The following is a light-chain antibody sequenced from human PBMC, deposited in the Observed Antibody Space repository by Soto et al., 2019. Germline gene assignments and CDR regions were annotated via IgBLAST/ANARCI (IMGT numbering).Light chain of an antibody. V-gene: IGKV3-20*01. CDR1: QSVSSSH. J-gene: IGKJ2*03. Sequence: DIVLTQSPGTLSLSPGERATLSCRASQSVSSSHLAWYQKKPGQAPRLLFYGTSIRATGIPVRFSGSGSGTDITLTISRLEPEDFAVYYCQQYGPSAMYSFGQGTKLEIK. CDR3: QQYGPSAMYS. CDR2: GTS.